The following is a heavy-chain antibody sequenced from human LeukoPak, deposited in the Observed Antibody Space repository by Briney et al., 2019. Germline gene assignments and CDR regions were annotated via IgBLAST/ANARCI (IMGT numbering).Heavy chain of an antibody. Sequence: GGSLRLSCAASGFIFSSYSMNWVRQAPGKGLEWVSYISSRGSSIYYADSVKGRFTISRDNAKNSLYLQLNSLRAEDTAVYYCARGNWIQLLNYFDYWGQGTLVTVSS. CDR1: GFIFSSYS. D-gene: IGHD5-18*01. J-gene: IGHJ4*02. CDR3: ARGNWIQLLNYFDY. CDR2: ISSRGSSI. V-gene: IGHV3-48*01.